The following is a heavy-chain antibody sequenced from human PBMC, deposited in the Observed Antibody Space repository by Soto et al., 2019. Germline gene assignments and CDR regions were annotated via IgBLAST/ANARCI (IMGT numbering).Heavy chain of an antibody. Sequence: GGSLRLSCAASRFTFSDYSMNWVRQAPGKGLEWVSYISGGGETIYYADSVRGRFTISRDNAKNSPFLQMNSLREEDTAVYYCARESPSSQWLPTRYFDYWGQGTLVTVSS. CDR2: ISGGGETI. J-gene: IGHJ4*02. CDR3: ARESPSSQWLPTRYFDY. D-gene: IGHD6-19*01. V-gene: IGHV3-48*02. CDR1: RFTFSDYS.